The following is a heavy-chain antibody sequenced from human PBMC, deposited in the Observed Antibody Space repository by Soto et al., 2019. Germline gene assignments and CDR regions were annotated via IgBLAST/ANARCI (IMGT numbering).Heavy chain of an antibody. Sequence: PGGSLRLSCAASGFTFSSYAMHWVRQAPGKGLEWVAVISYDGSNKYYADSVKGRFTISRDNVKKSLYLQMISLRAEDTAMYYCARGYYHDTSGPFPDAFDIWGQGTMVTVSS. J-gene: IGHJ3*02. CDR3: ARGYYHDTSGPFPDAFDI. CDR2: ISYDGSNK. V-gene: IGHV3-30-3*01. CDR1: GFTFSSYA. D-gene: IGHD3-22*01.